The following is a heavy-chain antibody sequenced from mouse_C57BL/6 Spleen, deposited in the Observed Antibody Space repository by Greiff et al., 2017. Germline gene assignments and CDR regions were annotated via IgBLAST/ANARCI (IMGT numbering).Heavy chain of an antibody. CDR3: TRDLYYGSSPFAY. V-gene: IGHV5-9-1*02. CDR2: ISSGGDYI. CDR1: GFTFSSYA. D-gene: IGHD1-1*01. Sequence: EVKLVESGAGLVKPGGSLKLSCAASGFTFSSYAMSWVRQTPEKRLEWVAYISSGGDYIYYADTVKSRFTISRDNARNTLYLQMSSLKSEYTALYYCTRDLYYGSSPFAYWGQGIMVTVSA. J-gene: IGHJ3*01.